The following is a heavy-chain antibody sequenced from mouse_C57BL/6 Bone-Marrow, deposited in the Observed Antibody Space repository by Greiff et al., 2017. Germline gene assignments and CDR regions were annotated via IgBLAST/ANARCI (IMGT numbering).Heavy chain of an antibody. CDR3: TCYGNDVYSMDY. D-gene: IGHD2-2*01. V-gene: IGHV14-4*01. CDR2: IDPENGDT. J-gene: IGHJ4*01. CDR1: GFNINNDY. Sequence: EVHLVESGAELVRPGASVKLSCTASGFNINNDYMHWVKQRPEQGLEWIGWIDPENGDTEYASMFQGKATITADTSSNTANLPLSSLTSEDTAVSCCTCYGNDVYSMDYWGQGTSVTVSS.